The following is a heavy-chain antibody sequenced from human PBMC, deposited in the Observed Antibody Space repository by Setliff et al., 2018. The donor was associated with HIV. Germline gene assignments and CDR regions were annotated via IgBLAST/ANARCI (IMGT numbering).Heavy chain of an antibody. CDR3: ATGRDSSGYYFLADY. V-gene: IGHV1-2*02. D-gene: IGHD3-22*01. J-gene: IGHJ4*02. CDR2: INPNSGGT. CDR1: GYTFTGYH. Sequence: ASVKVSCKTSGYTFTGYHMHWVRQAPRQGLEWMGWINPNSGGTIYAQKFQDRVTMTRDTSSSTAYMELSRLRSDDTAVYYCATGRDSSGYYFLADYWGRGTLVTVSS.